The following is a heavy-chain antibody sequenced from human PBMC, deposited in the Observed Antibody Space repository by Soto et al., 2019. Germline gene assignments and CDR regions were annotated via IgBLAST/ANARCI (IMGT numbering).Heavy chain of an antibody. D-gene: IGHD3-16*01. CDR2: IYYSGST. Sequence: NPSETLSLTCTVSGGSISSYYWSWIRQPPGKGLEWIGYIYYSGSTNYNPSLKSRVTISVDTSKNQFSLKLSLKLSSVTAADTAVYYCARRWGDYFDYWGQGTLVTVSS. V-gene: IGHV4-59*08. CDR3: ARRWGDYFDY. J-gene: IGHJ4*02. CDR1: GGSISSYY.